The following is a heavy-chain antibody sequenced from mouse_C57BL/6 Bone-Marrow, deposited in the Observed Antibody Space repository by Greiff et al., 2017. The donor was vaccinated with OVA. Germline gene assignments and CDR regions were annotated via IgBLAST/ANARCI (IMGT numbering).Heavy chain of an antibody. D-gene: IGHD1-1*01. CDR1: GYSFTGYY. CDR2: INPSTGGT. CDR3: ARRHYYGSSHYWYFDV. V-gene: IGHV1-42*01. J-gene: IGHJ1*03. Sequence: EVKLVESGPELVKPGASVKISCKASGYSFTGYYMNWVKQSPEKSLEWIGEINPSTGGTTYNQKFKAKATLTVDKSSSTAYMQLKSLTSEDSAVYYCARRHYYGSSHYWYFDVWGTGTTVTVSS.